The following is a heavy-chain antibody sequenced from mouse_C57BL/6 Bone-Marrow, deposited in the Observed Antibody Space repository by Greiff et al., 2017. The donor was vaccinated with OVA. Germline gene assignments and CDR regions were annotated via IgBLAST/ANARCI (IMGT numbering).Heavy chain of an antibody. J-gene: IGHJ2*01. CDR2: IRNTANGYTT. D-gene: IGHD1-1*01. CDR1: GFTFTDYY. Sequence: EVMLVESGGGLVQPGGSLSLSCAASGFTFTDYYMSWVRQPPGKALEWLGFIRNTANGYTTEYSASVKGRFTISRDNSQSILYRQMNALRAEDSATYYCASSNYYGSSGYFDYWGQGTTLTVSS. CDR3: ASSNYYGSSGYFDY. V-gene: IGHV7-3*01.